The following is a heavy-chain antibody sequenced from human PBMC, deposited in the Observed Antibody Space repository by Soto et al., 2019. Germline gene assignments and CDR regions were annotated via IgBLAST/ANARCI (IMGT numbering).Heavy chain of an antibody. CDR3: AKPPTPMTTVTTFDY. J-gene: IGHJ4*02. Sequence: GGSLRLSCAASGFTFRGHAMSWVRQAPGKGLEWVSAISGSGGSTYYADSVKGRFTISRDNSKNTLYLQMNSLRAEDTAVYYCAKPPTPMTTVTTFDYWGQGTLVTVSS. CDR2: ISGSGGST. V-gene: IGHV3-23*01. CDR1: GFTFRGHA. D-gene: IGHD4-17*01.